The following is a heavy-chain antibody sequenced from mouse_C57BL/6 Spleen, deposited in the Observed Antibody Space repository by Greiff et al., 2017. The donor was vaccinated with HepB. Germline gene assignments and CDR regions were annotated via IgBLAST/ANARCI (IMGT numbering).Heavy chain of an antibody. CDR3: ARDGSRYYYAMDY. CDR2: ISSGSSTI. CDR1: GFTFSDYG. D-gene: IGHD2-3*01. J-gene: IGHJ4*01. V-gene: IGHV5-17*01. Sequence: EVQLQESGGGLVKPGGSLKLSCAASGFTFSDYGMHWVRQAPEKGLEWVAYISSGSSTIYYADTVKGRFTISRDNAKNTLFLQMTSLRSEDTAMYYCARDGSRYYYAMDYWGQGTSVTVSS.